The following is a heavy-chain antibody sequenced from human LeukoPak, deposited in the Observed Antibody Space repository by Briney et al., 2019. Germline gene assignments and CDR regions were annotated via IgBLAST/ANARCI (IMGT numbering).Heavy chain of an antibody. CDR1: GFTFSSYA. Sequence: PGGSLRLSCAASGFTFSSYAMSWVRQAPGKGLEWVSAISGSGGSTYYADSVKGRFTISRDNSKNTLYLQMNSLRAEDTAVYYCAKEGSDFGVVISPYGMDVWGQGTTVTVPS. CDR2: ISGSGGST. V-gene: IGHV3-23*01. J-gene: IGHJ6*02. D-gene: IGHD3-3*01. CDR3: AKEGSDFGVVISPYGMDV.